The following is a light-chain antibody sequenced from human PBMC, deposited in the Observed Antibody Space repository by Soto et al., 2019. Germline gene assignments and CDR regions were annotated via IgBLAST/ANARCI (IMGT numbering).Light chain of an antibody. CDR2: DVT. CDR3: SSYAGSSNRV. CDR1: SSDVGGYNY. J-gene: IGLJ3*02. Sequence: QSALTQPPSTSGSPGQSVTISCTGTSSDVGGYNYVSWYQQHPGKAPKLMIYDVTKRPSGVPDRFSGSKSGNTASLTVSGLQAEDEADYYCSSYAGSSNRVFGGGTKVTVL. V-gene: IGLV2-8*01.